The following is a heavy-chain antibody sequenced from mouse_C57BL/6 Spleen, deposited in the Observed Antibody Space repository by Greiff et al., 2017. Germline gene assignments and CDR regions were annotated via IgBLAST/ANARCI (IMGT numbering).Heavy chain of an antibody. D-gene: IGHD2-4*01. V-gene: IGHV1-78*01. Sequence: VQRVESDAELVKPGASVKISCKVSGYTFTDHTIHWMKQRPEQGLEWIGYIYPRDGSTKYNEKFKGKATLTADKSSSTAYMQLNSLTSEDSAVYFYARSDDYEWLDYAMDYWGQGTSVTVSS. CDR3: ARSDDYEWLDYAMDY. J-gene: IGHJ4*01. CDR2: IYPRDGST. CDR1: GYTFTDHT.